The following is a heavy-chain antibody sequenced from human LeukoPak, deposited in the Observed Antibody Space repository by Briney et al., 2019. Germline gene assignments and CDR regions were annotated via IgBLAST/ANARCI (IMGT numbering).Heavy chain of an antibody. V-gene: IGHV1-69*05. Sequence: GASVKVSCKASGGTFSSYAISWVRQAPGQGLEWMGGIIPIFGTANYAQKFQGRVTITTDESTSTAYMELSSLRSEDTAVYYCAILSSLGYCSSTSCYDYWSQGTLVTVSS. D-gene: IGHD2-2*01. CDR2: IIPIFGTA. J-gene: IGHJ4*02. CDR3: AILSSLGYCSSTSCYDY. CDR1: GGTFSSYA.